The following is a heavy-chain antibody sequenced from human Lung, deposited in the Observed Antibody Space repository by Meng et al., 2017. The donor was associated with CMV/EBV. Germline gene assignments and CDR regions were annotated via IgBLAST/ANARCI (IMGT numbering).Heavy chain of an antibody. Sequence: SVXVSCKASGYTLTAHYFHWVRQAPGQGLEWMGWIHPHRGDTNYAQQFQGRVTLTRDTSINTGYMELTRLTSDDTAVYYCARDNNWAPDYWGQGTLVTVSS. CDR2: IHPHRGDT. D-gene: IGHD1-1*01. CDR1: GYTLTAHY. J-gene: IGHJ4*02. CDR3: ARDNNWAPDY. V-gene: IGHV1-2*02.